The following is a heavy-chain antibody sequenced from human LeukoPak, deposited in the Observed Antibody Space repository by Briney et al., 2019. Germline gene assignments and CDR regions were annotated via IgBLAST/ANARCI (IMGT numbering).Heavy chain of an antibody. V-gene: IGHV3-30*02. CDR1: GFTFSSYG. Sequence: PGGSLRLSCAASGFTFSSYGMHWVRQAPGKGLEWVAFIRYDGSNKYYADSVKGRFTISRDNSKNTLYLQMNSLRAEDTAVYYCARTMVRGVYYYYGMDVWGQGTTVTVSS. D-gene: IGHD3-10*01. CDR2: IRYDGSNK. J-gene: IGHJ6*02. CDR3: ARTMVRGVYYYYGMDV.